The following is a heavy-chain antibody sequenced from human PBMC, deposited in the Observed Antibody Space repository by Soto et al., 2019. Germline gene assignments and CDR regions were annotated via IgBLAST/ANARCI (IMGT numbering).Heavy chain of an antibody. J-gene: IGHJ5*02. Sequence: GGSLRLSCAASGVTFGSYSMNWVRQAPGKGLEWVSSISSSSSYIYYADSVKGRFTISRDNAKNSLYLQMNSLRAEDTAVYYCARVRLRFLEWSTRDWFDPWGQGTLVTVSS. V-gene: IGHV3-21*01. CDR1: GVTFGSYS. CDR3: ARVRLRFLEWSTRDWFDP. D-gene: IGHD3-3*01. CDR2: ISSSSSYI.